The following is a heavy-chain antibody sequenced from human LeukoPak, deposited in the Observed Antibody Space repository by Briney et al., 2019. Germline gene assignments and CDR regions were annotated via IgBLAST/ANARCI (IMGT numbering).Heavy chain of an antibody. J-gene: IGHJ6*02. CDR3: ARVGATSNGMDV. CDR1: GFTFSSYD. V-gene: IGHV3-13*05. D-gene: IGHD1-26*01. CDR2: IGTVGDP. Sequence: GGSLRLSGAAPGFTFSSYDMHWVRQATGKGLEWVSAIGTVGDPYYPGSVKGRFTISRENAKNSLYLQMNSLRAGDTAVYYCARVGATSNGMDVWGQGTTVTVSS.